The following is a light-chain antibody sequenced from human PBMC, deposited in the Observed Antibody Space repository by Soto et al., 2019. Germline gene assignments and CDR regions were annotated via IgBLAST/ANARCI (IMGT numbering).Light chain of an antibody. CDR3: QQLNSYPRGT. V-gene: IGKV1-9*01. CDR1: QGISSY. CDR2: AAS. Sequence: DIQLTRSPSFLSASVGDRVTITCRASQGISSYLAWYQQKPGKAPKLLIYAASTLQSGVPSRFSGSGSGTEFTLTISSLQPEDFATYYCQQLNSYPRGTFGQGTKLEIK. J-gene: IGKJ2*02.